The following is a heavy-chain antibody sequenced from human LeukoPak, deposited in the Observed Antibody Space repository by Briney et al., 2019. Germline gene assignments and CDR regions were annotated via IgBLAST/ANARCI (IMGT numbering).Heavy chain of an antibody. CDR1: GGSISSYY. D-gene: IGHD1-26*01. V-gene: IGHV4-4*07. Sequence: PSETLSLTCTVSGGSISSYYWSWIRQPAGKGLEWIGRIYTSGSTNYNPSLKSRVTISVDTSQNQFSLKLSSVTAADTAVYYCARAPLEMGATTEYFDYWGQGTLVTVSS. J-gene: IGHJ4*02. CDR2: IYTSGST. CDR3: ARAPLEMGATTEYFDY.